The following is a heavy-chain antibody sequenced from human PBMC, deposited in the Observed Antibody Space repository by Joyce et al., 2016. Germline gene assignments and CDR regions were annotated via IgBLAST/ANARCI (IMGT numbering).Heavy chain of an antibody. D-gene: IGHD6-6*01. V-gene: IGHV3-23*01. CDR2: ISGSGGST. J-gene: IGHJ4*02. CDR1: GFTFSSYA. CDR3: AKDRVLSSIAARGMDS. Sequence: EVQLLESGGGLVQPGGSLRLSCAASGFTFSSYAMSWVRQVSGKGLEWVSTISGSGGSTYYAGSVKGRFTISRNNAKNTLYLQMNSLGAEDTAVYYCAKDRVLSSIAARGMDSWGQGTPVTVSS.